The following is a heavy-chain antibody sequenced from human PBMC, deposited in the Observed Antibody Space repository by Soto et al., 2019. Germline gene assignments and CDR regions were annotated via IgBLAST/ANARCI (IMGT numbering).Heavy chain of an antibody. J-gene: IGHJ5*02. Sequence: SETLSLTCSVSGGTISGYYWTWIRQPAGKGLEWIGRIYSSGNTKYNPSLQSRVTMSLDTSNNQFSLRLTSVTAADTAVYYCARGQRFSDWFDPWGQGTLVTV. CDR3: ARGQRFSDWFDP. D-gene: IGHD3-3*01. CDR1: GGTISGYY. V-gene: IGHV4-4*07. CDR2: IYSSGNT.